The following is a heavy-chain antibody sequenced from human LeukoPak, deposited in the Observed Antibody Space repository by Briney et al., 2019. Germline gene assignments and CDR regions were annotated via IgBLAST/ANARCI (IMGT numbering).Heavy chain of an antibody. V-gene: IGHV4-4*07. CDR1: GASISISY. CDR2: MFPSGSP. CDR3: ARGLTSMGASYCDT. Sequence: SETRSLVRNVSGASISISYWNCIRQPAAKGLQWMWRMFPSGSPDYNASLRSRVTMAVDTSNNQLSLKLSSVTAADTAIYYCARGLTSMGASYCDTWGQGTLVTVSS. D-gene: IGHD5-18*01. J-gene: IGHJ5*02.